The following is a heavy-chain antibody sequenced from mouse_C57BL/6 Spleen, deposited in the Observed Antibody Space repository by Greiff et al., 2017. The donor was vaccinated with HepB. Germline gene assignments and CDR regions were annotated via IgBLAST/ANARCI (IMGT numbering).Heavy chain of an antibody. CDR2: IYPRDGST. J-gene: IGHJ2*01. CDR3: SYYGSSYRYFDY. CDR1: GYTFTDHT. Sequence: VQLQQSDAELVKPGASVKISCKVSGYTFTDHTIHWMKQRPEQGLEWIGYIYPRDGSTKYNEKFKGKATLTADKSYSTAYMQLNSLTSEDSAVYFCSYYGSSYRYFDYWGQGTTLTVSS. D-gene: IGHD1-1*01. V-gene: IGHV1-78*01.